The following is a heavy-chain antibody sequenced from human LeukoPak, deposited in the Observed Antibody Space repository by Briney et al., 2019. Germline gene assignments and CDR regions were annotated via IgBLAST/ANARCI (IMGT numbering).Heavy chain of an antibody. Sequence: GGSLRLSCAASGFTFDDYAMHWVRQAPGKGLEWVSGISWNSGSIGYADSVKGRFTIAGDNAKNSLYLQMNSLRAEDTALYFCARGFSVASAGDAFDIWGQGTMVTVSS. CDR2: ISWNSGSI. CDR1: GFTFDDYA. CDR3: ARGFSVASAGDAFDI. J-gene: IGHJ3*02. V-gene: IGHV3-9*01. D-gene: IGHD6-13*01.